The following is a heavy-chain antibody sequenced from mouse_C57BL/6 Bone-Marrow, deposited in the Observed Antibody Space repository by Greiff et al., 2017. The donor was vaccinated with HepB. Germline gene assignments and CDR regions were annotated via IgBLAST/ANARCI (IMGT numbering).Heavy chain of an antibody. J-gene: IGHJ4*01. CDR1: GYAFSSYW. V-gene: IGHV1-80*01. Sequence: VKLMESGAELVKPGASVKISCKASGYAFSSYWMNWVKQRPGKGLEGIGQIYPGDGDTNYNGKFKGKATLTADKSSSTAYMQLSSLTSEDSAVYFCARGFYYGNYDAMDYWGQGTSVTVSS. CDR3: ARGFYYGNYDAMDY. CDR2: IYPGDGDT. D-gene: IGHD2-1*01.